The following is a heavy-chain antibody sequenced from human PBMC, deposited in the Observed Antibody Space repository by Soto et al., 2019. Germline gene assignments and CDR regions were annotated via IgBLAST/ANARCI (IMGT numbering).Heavy chain of an antibody. D-gene: IGHD3-22*01. CDR2: IIPIFGTA. Sequence: SVKVSCKASGGTFISYAISWVRQAPGQGLEWMGGIIPIFGTANYAQKFQGRVTITADESTSTAYMELSSLRSEDTAVYYCAREVWDYYDSSGYYSFDYWGQGTLVTVSS. CDR1: GGTFISYA. V-gene: IGHV1-69*13. J-gene: IGHJ4*02. CDR3: AREVWDYYDSSGYYSFDY.